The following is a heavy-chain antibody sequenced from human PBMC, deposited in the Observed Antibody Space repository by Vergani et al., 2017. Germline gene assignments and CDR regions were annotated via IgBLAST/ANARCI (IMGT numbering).Heavy chain of an antibody. CDR2: INPNSGGT. Sequence: QVQLVQSGAEVKKPGASVKVSCKASGYTFTGYYMHWVRQAPGQGLEWMGWINPNSGGTNYAQKFQGRVTMTRDTSISTAYMALSRLRSDDTTVYYCARDRYCSSTDCYETNWFDPWGQGTLVTVSS. CDR1: GYTFTGYY. CDR3: ARDRYCSSTDCYETNWFDP. J-gene: IGHJ5*02. V-gene: IGHV1-2*02. D-gene: IGHD2-2*01.